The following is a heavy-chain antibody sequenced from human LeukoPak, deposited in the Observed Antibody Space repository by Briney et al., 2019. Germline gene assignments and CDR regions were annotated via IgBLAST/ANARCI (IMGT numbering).Heavy chain of an antibody. CDR2: IYYCGST. Sequence: AETLSLPCAVSGFPISTYSWRWLRQPPGKGLEWFANIYYCGSTHYNPSLRSRLTITENTSRQQFSRRMTAVTAADTGVYYCGKWGVNRYYSFDYWGQGTMVTVSS. CDR3: GKWGVNRYYSFDY. V-gene: IGHV4-59*01. J-gene: IGHJ4*02. CDR1: GFPISTYS. D-gene: IGHD3-10*01.